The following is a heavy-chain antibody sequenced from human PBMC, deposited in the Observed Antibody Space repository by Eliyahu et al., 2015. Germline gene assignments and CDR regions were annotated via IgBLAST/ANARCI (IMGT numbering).Heavy chain of an antibody. CDR3: ARDPYYDILTGYPEGDYYGMDV. CDR1: GFTFSSYX. D-gene: IGHD3-9*01. CDR2: ISSSSSYI. Sequence: EVQLVESGGGLVKPGGSLRLSCAASGFTFSSYXMNWVRQAPGKGLEWVPSISSSSSYIYYADSXKGRFTISRDNAKNSLYLQMNSLRAEDTAVYYCARDPYYDILTGYPEGDYYGMDVWGQGTTVTVSS. V-gene: IGHV3-21*01. J-gene: IGHJ6*02.